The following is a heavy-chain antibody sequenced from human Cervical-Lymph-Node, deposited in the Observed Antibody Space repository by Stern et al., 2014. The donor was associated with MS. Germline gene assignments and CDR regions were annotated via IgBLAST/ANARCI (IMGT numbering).Heavy chain of an antibody. V-gene: IGHV4-31*03. Sequence: QVQLQESGPGLLKPSQTLSLTCTVSGGSVGSSPYYWSWIRQHPGNGLEWIGCISYSGSTYYSPSLKSRVTISTDTSKNEFSLQLKSVTAADTAVYYCARAVGISFWGGYSPGVADYWGQGILVTISS. CDR1: GGSVGSSPYY. J-gene: IGHJ4*02. D-gene: IGHD3-3*01. CDR2: ISYSGST. CDR3: ARAVGISFWGGYSPGVADY.